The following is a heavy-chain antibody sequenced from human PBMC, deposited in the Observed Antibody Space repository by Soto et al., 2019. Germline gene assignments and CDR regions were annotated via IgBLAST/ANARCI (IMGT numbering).Heavy chain of an antibody. V-gene: IGHV4-39*01. D-gene: IGHD3-16*02. CDR2: IYYSGST. Sequence: QLQLQESGPGLVKPSETLSLTCTVSGGSISSSSYYWGWIRQPPGKGLEWIGSIYYSGSTYYNPSLKSRVAISVTXXKXQXXLKLSSVTAADTAVYYCARHSNDYVWGSYRDLFDPWGQGTLVTVSS. J-gene: IGHJ5*02. CDR3: ARHSNDYVWGSYRDLFDP. CDR1: GGSISSSSYY.